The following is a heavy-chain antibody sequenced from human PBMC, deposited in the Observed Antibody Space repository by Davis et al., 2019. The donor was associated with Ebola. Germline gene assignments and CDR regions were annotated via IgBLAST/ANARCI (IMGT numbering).Heavy chain of an antibody. D-gene: IGHD3-3*01. CDR3: ARVGKLRFLEWLRGDYYYGMDV. CDR2: IYYSGST. CDR1: GGSISSYY. J-gene: IGHJ6*02. V-gene: IGHV4-59*01. Sequence: MPSETLSLTCTVSGGSISSYYWSWIRQPPGKGLEWIGYIYYSGSTTYNPALKSRVTISVDPSKNQFSLKLSSVTAADTAVYYCARVGKLRFLEWLRGDYYYGMDVWGQGTTVTVSS.